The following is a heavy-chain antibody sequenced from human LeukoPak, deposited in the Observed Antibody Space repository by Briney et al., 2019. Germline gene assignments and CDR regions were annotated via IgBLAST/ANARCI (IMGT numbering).Heavy chain of an antibody. Sequence: SETLSLTCTVSGVSISRSSYYGGWIRQPPGKGLERIGSIYYSGSTYYNTSLKSLVTKSVDTSKNQFSLKLSSVTSADTAVYYCATVAGLLLRFYYMDVWGKGTTVAVSS. V-gene: IGHV4-39*07. CDR3: ATVAGLLLRFYYMDV. CDR1: GVSISRSSYY. D-gene: IGHD3-3*01. CDR2: IYYSGST. J-gene: IGHJ6*03.